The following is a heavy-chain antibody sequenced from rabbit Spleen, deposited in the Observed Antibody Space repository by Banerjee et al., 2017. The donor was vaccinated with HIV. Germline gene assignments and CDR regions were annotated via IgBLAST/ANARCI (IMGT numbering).Heavy chain of an antibody. CDR3: VRDYKFYFNL. CDR1: GFDFSAHG. J-gene: IGHJ4*01. D-gene: IGHD1-1*01. CDR2: IDPIFSTT. V-gene: IGHV1S7*01. Sequence: QLLESGGGLVQPGGSLTLSCKASGFDFSAHGVSWVRQAPGKGLEWIGYIDPIFSTTHYATWVNGRFTISSHNAQNTLYLQLNSLTAADTATYFCVRDYKFYFNLWGPGTLVTVS.